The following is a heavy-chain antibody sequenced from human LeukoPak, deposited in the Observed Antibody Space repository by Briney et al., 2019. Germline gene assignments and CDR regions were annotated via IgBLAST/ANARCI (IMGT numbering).Heavy chain of an antibody. CDR1: GGSISSYY. D-gene: IGHD6-6*01. V-gene: IGHV4-59*01. J-gene: IGHJ4*02. CDR2: IYYSGST. CDR3: ARDIPVRH. Sequence: SETLSLTCTVSGGSISSYYWSWIRQPPGKGLEWIGYIYYSGSTSYNPSLKSRVTISVDTSKNQFSLKLSSVTAADTAVYYCARDIPVRHWGQGTLVTVSS.